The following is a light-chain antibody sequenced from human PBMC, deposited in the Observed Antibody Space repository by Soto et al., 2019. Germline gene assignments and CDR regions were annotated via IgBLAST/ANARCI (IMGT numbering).Light chain of an antibody. Sequence: QCVLTQPPSVSGAPGQRVTISCTGSSNHIGAGYDVHWYQQLPGTAPKLLIYGNSNRPSGVPDRFSGSKSGTSASLAITGLQAEDEADYYCQSYDSSLSVVFGGGTKLTVL. V-gene: IGLV1-40*01. CDR3: QSYDSSLSVV. CDR2: GNS. J-gene: IGLJ2*01. CDR1: SNHIGAGYD.